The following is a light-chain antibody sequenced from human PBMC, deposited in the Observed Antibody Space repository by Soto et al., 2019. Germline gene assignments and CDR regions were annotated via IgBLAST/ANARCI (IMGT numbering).Light chain of an antibody. V-gene: IGKV3-11*01. CDR3: QQRTNWPSST. CDR1: QSVRSY. Sequence: EIVLTQSPATLSLSPGERATLSCRASQSVRSYLAWYQQKPGQAPRLLIHDASSRATGIPARFSGSGSGTYFTLTISSLEPEDFAVYYCQQRTNWPSSTFGQGTRLEIK. CDR2: DAS. J-gene: IGKJ5*01.